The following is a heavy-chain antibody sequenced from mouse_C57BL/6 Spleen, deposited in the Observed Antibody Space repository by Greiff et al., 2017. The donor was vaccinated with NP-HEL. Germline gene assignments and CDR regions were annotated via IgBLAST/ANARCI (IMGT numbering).Heavy chain of an antibody. CDR1: GYTFTSYW. CDR2: IYPSDSET. D-gene: IGHD2-2*01. V-gene: IGHV1-61*01. CDR3: ASRSTMVTSWFAY. J-gene: IGHJ3*01. Sequence: VQLQQPGAELVRPGSSVKLSCKASGYTFTSYWMDWVKQRPGQGLEWIGNIYPSDSETHYNQKFKDKATLTVDKSSSTAYMQLSSLTSEDSAVYYCASRSTMVTSWFAYWGQGTLVTVSA.